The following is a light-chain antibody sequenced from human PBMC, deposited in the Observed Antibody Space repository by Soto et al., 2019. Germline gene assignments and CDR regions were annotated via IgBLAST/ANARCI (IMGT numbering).Light chain of an antibody. CDR1: SSNIGAGYD. V-gene: IGLV1-40*01. CDR2: GNS. CDR3: QSYDSSLSGVV. J-gene: IGLJ2*01. Sequence: QSVLTQPPSVSGAPGQRVTISCTGSSSNIGAGYDVHWYQQLPGTAPKLLIYGNSNRPSGVPDRFSGSKSGTSASLAITGLLAGDEADYYCQSYDSSLSGVVFGGGTKVTVL.